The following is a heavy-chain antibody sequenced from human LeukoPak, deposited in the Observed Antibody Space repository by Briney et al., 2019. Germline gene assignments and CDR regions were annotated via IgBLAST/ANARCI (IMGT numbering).Heavy chain of an antibody. CDR2: INHSGST. D-gene: IGHD4-23*01. CDR1: GGSFSGYY. CDR3: ANYGGNRAFQH. Sequence: SETLSLTCAVYGGSFSGYYWSWIRQPPGKGLEWIGEINHSGSTNYNPSLKGRVTISVDTSKNQFSLKLSSVTAADTAVYYCANYGGNRAFQHWGQGTLVTVSS. V-gene: IGHV4-34*01. J-gene: IGHJ1*01.